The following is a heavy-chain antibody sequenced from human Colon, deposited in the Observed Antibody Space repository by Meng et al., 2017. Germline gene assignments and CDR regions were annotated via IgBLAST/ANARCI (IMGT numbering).Heavy chain of an antibody. D-gene: IGHD3-22*01. V-gene: IGHV4-38-2*01. Sequence: VQRQESGPGLVKPSETLSLTCPVSGYSISTAYYWGWIRQTPGKGLEWIASIDRSGTTYYNPSLESRVTISVDTSKNHFSLRLNSVTAADTAVYFCARTIYSSSVDYWGQGTLVTVSS. CDR2: IDRSGTT. CDR3: ARTIYSSSVDY. J-gene: IGHJ4*02. CDR1: GYSISTAYY.